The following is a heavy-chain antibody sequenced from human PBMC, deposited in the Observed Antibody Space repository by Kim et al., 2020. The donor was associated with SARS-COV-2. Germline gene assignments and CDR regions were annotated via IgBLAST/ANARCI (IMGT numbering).Heavy chain of an antibody. J-gene: IGHJ4*02. V-gene: IGHV3-74*01. CDR3: ANFGVVWLLSL. CDR1: GFIFSHYW. Sequence: GGSLRLSCEGSGFIFSHYWMHWVRQAPGKGLEWVSRISNDGSFTGHADSVKGRFTISRDNARNTLYLQMNSLRVEDTAVYYCANFGVVWLLSLWGQGTLVTVSS. CDR2: ISNDGSFT. D-gene: IGHD1-26*01.